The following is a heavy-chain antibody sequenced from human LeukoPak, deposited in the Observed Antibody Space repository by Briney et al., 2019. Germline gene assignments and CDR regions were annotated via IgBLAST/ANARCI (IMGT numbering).Heavy chain of an antibody. CDR1: GFTFSNYW. J-gene: IGHJ4*02. CDR2: INRDGRST. D-gene: IGHD4-17*01. CDR3: ALPLRDGDFYFDY. Sequence: GGSLRLSCAASGFTFSNYWMHWVRQAPGKGLVWVSRINRDGRSTNYADSVKGRFPISRDNAKNTVFLQMNSLRAEDTAVYYCALPLRDGDFYFDYWGQGALVTVSS. V-gene: IGHV3-74*01.